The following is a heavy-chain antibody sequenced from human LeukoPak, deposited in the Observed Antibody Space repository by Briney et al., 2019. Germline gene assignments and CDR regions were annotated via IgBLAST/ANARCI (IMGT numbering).Heavy chain of an antibody. CDR3: AKGGRCYFADL. CDR1: GFIFNNYG. D-gene: IGHD1-26*01. J-gene: IGHJ5*02. V-gene: IGHV3-23*01. Sequence: GGSLRLSCAASGFIFNNYGLIWVRQAPGKGLQWVSAISNDGGGTTYADFVKGRFTISRDNSKNTLFLQMSSLRAEDTALSYCAKGGRCYFADLWGQGTLVTVSS. CDR2: ISNDGGGT.